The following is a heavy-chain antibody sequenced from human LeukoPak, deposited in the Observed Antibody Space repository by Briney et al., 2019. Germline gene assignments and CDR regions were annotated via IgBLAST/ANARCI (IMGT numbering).Heavy chain of an antibody. J-gene: IGHJ4*02. D-gene: IGHD1-1*01. V-gene: IGHV6-1*01. CDR2: TYYRYKWYN. CDR3: ARDYRYTYGRSTFDY. Sequence: SQTLSLTCAISGDSVSSNSGAWNWFRQSPSRGLEWLGRTYYRYKWYNDSAVSVKSRIIINPHTSKNQFSLQLNSVTPEDTAVYYCARDYRYTYGRSTFDYWGQGTLVTVSS. CDR1: GDSVSSNSGA.